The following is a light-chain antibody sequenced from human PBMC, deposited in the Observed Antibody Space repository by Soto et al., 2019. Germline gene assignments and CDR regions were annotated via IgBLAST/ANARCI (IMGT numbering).Light chain of an antibody. Sequence: QSVLTQPPSASGTPGQRVTISCSGSSSNIGSQFVYWYHQVPGRAPKLLIYRTNQRPSGVPDRFAGSKSGASASLAISGLQSEDEGDYFCASWDGSLRWMFGGGTKLTVL. CDR2: RTN. J-gene: IGLJ3*02. CDR3: ASWDGSLRWM. V-gene: IGLV1-47*01. CDR1: SSNIGSQF.